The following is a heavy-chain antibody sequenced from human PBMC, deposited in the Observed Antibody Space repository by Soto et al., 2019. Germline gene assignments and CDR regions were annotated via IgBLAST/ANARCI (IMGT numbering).Heavy chain of an antibody. J-gene: IGHJ4*02. CDR2: ITGSGGST. Sequence: PGGSLRLSCVASGFTLSTYAMSWVRQAPWKGLEWVSGITGSGGSTYYADSVKGRFTISRDNSKSTVSLHMNSLRAEDTAVYYCAKGPLRYFDWFEYSLDYCDKGTLVTVSS. D-gene: IGHD3-9*01. CDR1: GFTLSTYA. V-gene: IGHV3-23*01. CDR3: AKGPLRYFDWFEYSLDY.